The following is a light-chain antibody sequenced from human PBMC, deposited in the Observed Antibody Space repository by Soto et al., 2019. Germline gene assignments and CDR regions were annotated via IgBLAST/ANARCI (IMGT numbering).Light chain of an antibody. Sequence: DIQMPPSPSAMSASVGDRITITCRASQAISNYLAWFQQKPGKVPKRLISAASSLQSGVSSRFSGSGSGTEFTLTISSLQTEDFATYYWLQYYDYPLIFGGGTKVEIK. V-gene: IGKV1-17*03. CDR3: LQYYDYPLI. J-gene: IGKJ4*01. CDR1: QAISNY. CDR2: AAS.